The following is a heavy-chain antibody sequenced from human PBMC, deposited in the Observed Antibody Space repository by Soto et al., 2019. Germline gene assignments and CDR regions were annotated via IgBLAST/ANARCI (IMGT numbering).Heavy chain of an antibody. V-gene: IGHV1-2*04. CDR3: ATWVDYGDFEGFDF. CDR1: GYSFTDYK. CDR2: VDPNGGGS. D-gene: IGHD4-17*01. Sequence: ASVKVSCKTSGYSFTDYKLHWVRQAPGQGLEWMGWVDPNGGGSNSAQKFQGSVTMTWDTSITEAYLDLTRLTTNDTATYFCATWVDYGDFEGFDFWGQGTLVTVSS. J-gene: IGHJ4*02.